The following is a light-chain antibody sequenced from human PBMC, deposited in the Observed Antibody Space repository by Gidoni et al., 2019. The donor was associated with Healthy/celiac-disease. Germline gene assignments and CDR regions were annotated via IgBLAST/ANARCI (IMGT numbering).Light chain of an antibody. CDR3: QQYGSSPLT. V-gene: IGKV3-20*01. CDR2: GAS. CDR1: QSVSSSY. J-gene: IGKJ4*01. Sequence: VLPPSPGTLSLSPGERATLSCRASQSVSSSYLAWYQQKPGQAPKLLIDGASSRATGIPDRFSGSGSGTDFTLTISRLEPEDFAVYYCQQYGSSPLTFGGGTKVEIK.